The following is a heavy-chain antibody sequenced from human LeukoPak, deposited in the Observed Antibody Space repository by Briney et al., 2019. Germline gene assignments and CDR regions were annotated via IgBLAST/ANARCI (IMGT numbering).Heavy chain of an antibody. CDR2: IKIGGSEK. V-gene: IGHV3-7*01. CDR1: GFTFSSYW. D-gene: IGHD1-26*01. J-gene: IGHJ4*02. CDR3: ARAQVGATGGGNLDH. Sequence: GGSLRLSCAASGFTFSSYWMTWVRQTPEKGLEWVANIKIGGSEKYYVDSVKGRFTISRDDAKNSLYLQMNSLRVEDTALYYCARAQVGATGGGNLDHWGQGTLVTVSS.